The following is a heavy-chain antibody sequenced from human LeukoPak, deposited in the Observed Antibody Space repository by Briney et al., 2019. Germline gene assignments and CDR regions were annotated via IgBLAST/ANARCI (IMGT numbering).Heavy chain of an antibody. V-gene: IGHV1-2*02. CDR3: ARDSSGWLPPERPTSHLNY. D-gene: IGHD6-19*01. J-gene: IGHJ4*02. CDR2: IIPNSGGT. CDR1: GYSFSGYY. Sequence: GASVKVSCKASGYSFSGYYIHWVRQAPGQGLEWMGWIIPNSGGTNYAQKFQGRVTMTRDTSISTAYMELSRLRSDDTAVYYCARDSSGWLPPERPTSHLNYWGQGTLVTVSS.